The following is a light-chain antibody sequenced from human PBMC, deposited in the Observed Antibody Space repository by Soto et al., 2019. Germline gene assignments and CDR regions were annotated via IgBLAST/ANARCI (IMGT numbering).Light chain of an antibody. Sequence: EIVLTQSPATLSLSPGERATLSCGASQSVSGTYLAWYQQKPGLAPRLLIYDASGRATGIPDRFSGSGSGTDFTLTISRLEPEDFAVYYCQQYGSSPLTFGGGTKVEIK. V-gene: IGKV3D-20*01. CDR2: DAS. CDR3: QQYGSSPLT. J-gene: IGKJ4*01. CDR1: QSVSGTY.